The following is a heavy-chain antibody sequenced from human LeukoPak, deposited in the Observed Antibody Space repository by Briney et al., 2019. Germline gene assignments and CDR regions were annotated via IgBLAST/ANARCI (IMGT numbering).Heavy chain of an antibody. CDR1: GGSISSYY. D-gene: IGHD1-14*01. V-gene: IGHV4-59*01. CDR3: ARAPESHAFDI. Sequence: SETLSLTCSVSGGSISSYYWSWIRQPPGKGLEFLGHIHSNGKTNYNPALRSRLAMSVDTSRDQISLKVNSVTAADTAVYYCARAPESHAFDIWGQGKMVTVSS. CDR2: IHSNGKT. J-gene: IGHJ3*02.